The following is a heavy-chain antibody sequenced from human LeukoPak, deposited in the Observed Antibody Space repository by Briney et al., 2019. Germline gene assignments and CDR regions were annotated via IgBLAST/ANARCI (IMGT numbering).Heavy chain of an antibody. D-gene: IGHD4-23*01. V-gene: IGHV3-7*03. Sequence: QPGGSLRLSCAASGFTFSGYWMSWVRQAPGKGLEWVANIKQDGSEKYYVDSVKGRFTISRDNAKNSLYLQMNSLRADDTAFYYCVKDSLDYGGDSGWHFDLWGRGTLVTVSS. J-gene: IGHJ2*01. CDR2: IKQDGSEK. CDR1: GFTFSGYW. CDR3: VKDSLDYGGDSGWHFDL.